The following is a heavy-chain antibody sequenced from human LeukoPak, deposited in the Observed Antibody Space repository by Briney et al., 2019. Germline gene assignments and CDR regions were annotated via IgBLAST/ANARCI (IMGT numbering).Heavy chain of an antibody. J-gene: IGHJ6*03. Sequence: GGSLRLSCAVSGFTFSSYSMNWVRQAPGKGLEWVSSISSSSSYIYYADSVKGRFTISRDNAKNSLYLQMNSLRAEDTAVYYCARVAYYYYYMDVWGKGTTVTISS. V-gene: IGHV3-21*01. CDR1: GFTFSSYS. CDR3: ARVAYYYYYMDV. CDR2: ISSSSSYI.